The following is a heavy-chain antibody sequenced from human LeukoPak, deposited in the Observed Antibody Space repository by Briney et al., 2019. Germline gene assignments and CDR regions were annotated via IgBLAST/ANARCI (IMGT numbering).Heavy chain of an antibody. J-gene: IGHJ5*02. Sequence: GGSLRLSCAASGFTFSNYAIHWVRQAPGKGLEYVSAISRSGGTTYYANSVKGRFTISRDNSKNTLYLQMNSLRAEDTAVYYCAKDLLRDLWFGESWGQGTLVTVSS. CDR1: GFTFSNYA. CDR2: ISRSGGTT. V-gene: IGHV3-64*01. D-gene: IGHD3-10*01. CDR3: AKDLLRDLWFGES.